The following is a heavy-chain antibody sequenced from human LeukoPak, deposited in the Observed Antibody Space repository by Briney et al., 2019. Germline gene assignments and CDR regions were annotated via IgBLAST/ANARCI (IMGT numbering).Heavy chain of an antibody. CDR1: GFTFTNFE. D-gene: IGHD5-24*01. Sequence: GGSLRLSCAASGFTFTNFEMNWVRQAPGKGLEWVSYISSSGSKMYFADSVKGRFSISRDNAKNSLYLQMNSLRAEDTAVYYCARAITLWGQGTMVTVSP. J-gene: IGHJ3*01. V-gene: IGHV3-48*03. CDR3: ARAITL. CDR2: ISSSGSKM.